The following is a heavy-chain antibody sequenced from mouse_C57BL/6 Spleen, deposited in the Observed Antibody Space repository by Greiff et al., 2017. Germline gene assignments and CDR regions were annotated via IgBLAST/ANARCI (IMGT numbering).Heavy chain of an antibody. D-gene: IGHD1-1*01. CDR3: ARNPFITTLDYAMDY. V-gene: IGHV2-9-1*01. J-gene: IGHJ4*01. CDR2: IWTGGGT. Sequence: VKLVESGPGLVAPSQSLSITCTVSGFSLTSYAISWVRQPPGKGLEWLGVIWTGGGTNYNSALKSRLSISKDNSKSQVFLKMNSLQTDDTARYYCARNPFITTLDYAMDYWGQGTSVTVSS. CDR1: GFSLTSYA.